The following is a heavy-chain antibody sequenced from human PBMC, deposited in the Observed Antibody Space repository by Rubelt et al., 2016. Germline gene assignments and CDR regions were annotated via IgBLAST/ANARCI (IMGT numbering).Heavy chain of an antibody. V-gene: IGHV3-66*01. J-gene: IGHJ6*02. Sequence: EVQLVESGGGLVQPGGSLRLSCSASGFTFSGSDMSWVRQAPGKGLEWVSVSYSDGSAYYADSVKDRFTVSRDNSKNTLYLQMNSLRAEDTAGYYCASDVSANRRYGLDVWGQGTTVTVSS. CDR3: ASDVSANRRYGLDV. CDR2: SYSDGSA. CDR1: GFTFSGSD. D-gene: IGHD2-8*01.